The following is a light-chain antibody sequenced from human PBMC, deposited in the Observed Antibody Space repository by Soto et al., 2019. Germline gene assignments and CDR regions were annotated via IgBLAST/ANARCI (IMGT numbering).Light chain of an antibody. CDR1: RSDIGDSNF. V-gene: IGLV2-14*01. CDR2: QVN. Sequence: QSVLTQPASVSGSPGQSVTISCTGPRSDIGDSNFISWYQHSPGKAPRLPIYQVNNRPSGVSGRFSGSKAGNTASLTISGLLDDDEADYFCASFRSGTILVFGSGTKVTVL. J-gene: IGLJ1*01. CDR3: ASFRSGTILV.